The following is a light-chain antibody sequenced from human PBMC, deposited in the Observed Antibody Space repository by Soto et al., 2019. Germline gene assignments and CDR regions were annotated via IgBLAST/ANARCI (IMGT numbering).Light chain of an antibody. V-gene: IGKV1-5*03. CDR1: QSIISW. CDR3: QRYDVHWT. CDR2: KAS. J-gene: IGKJ1*01. Sequence: DIQMTQSPSSLSASVGDRVTITCRASQSIISWLNWYQQKPGKAPNLLIYKASSLESGVPSRFSGSGSGTDFPLTISRLRADNVANYYRQRYDVHWTFGQGTKVDNK.